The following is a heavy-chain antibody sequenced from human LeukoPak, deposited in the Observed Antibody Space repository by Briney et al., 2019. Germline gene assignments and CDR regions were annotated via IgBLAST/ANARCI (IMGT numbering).Heavy chain of an antibody. V-gene: IGHV4-39*01. Sequence: TSETLSLTCTVSGGSISSSSYYWGWIRQPPGKGLEWIGSIYYSGSTYYNPSLKSRVTISVDTSKNQFSLKLSSVTAADTAVYYCARLGSIVGAQFADYWDQGTLVTVSS. CDR1: GGSISSSSYY. CDR2: IYYSGST. D-gene: IGHD1-26*01. J-gene: IGHJ4*02. CDR3: ARLGSIVGAQFADY.